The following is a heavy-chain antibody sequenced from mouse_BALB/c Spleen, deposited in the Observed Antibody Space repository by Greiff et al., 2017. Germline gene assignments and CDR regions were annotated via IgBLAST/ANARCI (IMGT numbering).Heavy chain of an antibody. D-gene: IGHD1-1*01. V-gene: IGHV5-17*02. Sequence: DVKLVESGGGLVQPGGSRKLSCAASGFTFSSFGMHWVRQAPEKGLEWVAYISSGSSTIYYADTVKGRFTISRDNPKNTLFLQMTSLRSEDTAMDYCARSNYYGSSLDYWGQGTTLTVSS. CDR1: GFTFSSFG. CDR2: ISSGSSTI. CDR3: ARSNYYGSSLDY. J-gene: IGHJ2*01.